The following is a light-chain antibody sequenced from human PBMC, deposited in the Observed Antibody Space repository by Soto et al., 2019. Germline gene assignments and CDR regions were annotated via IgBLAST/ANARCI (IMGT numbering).Light chain of an antibody. J-gene: IGKJ2*01. V-gene: IGKV3-15*01. CDR1: QSISPE. CDR3: QQGDNWPLT. CDR2: SAS. Sequence: EIVRTQSPATPSVSPGERATLSCRASQSISPELAWYQQKPGQPPRLLSYSASTRSTGVPARFTGSGSGSEFTRNISGLQSEDFAVDYCQQGDNWPLTFGQGTRLEI.